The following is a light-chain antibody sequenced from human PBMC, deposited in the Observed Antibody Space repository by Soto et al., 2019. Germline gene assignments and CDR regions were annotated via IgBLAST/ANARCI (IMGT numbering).Light chain of an antibody. J-gene: IGLJ3*02. CDR1: SSDVGGSGL. V-gene: IGLV2-23*01. Sequence: QSVLTQPASLSGSPGQSITISCTGTSSDVGGSGLVSWYQFHPGKAPKLLIFEGFKRPSGISNRFSGSKSGSTASLTISGLQAEDEADYYCCSYAGRSPWDMVFGGGTK. CDR3: CSYAGRSPWDMV. CDR2: EGF.